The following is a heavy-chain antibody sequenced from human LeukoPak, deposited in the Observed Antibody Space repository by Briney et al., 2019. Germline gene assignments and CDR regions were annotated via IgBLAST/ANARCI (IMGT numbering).Heavy chain of an antibody. CDR1: GFTFSSYA. Sequence: GGSLRLSCAASGFTFSSYAMSWVRQAPGKGLEWVSAISGSGGSTYYADSVKGRFTISRDNSKNTLYLQMNSLRAEDTAVYYCAKEDCSGGSCYSPWGNEQPPDYWSQGTLVTVSS. CDR3: AKEDCSGGSCYSPWGNEQPPDY. CDR2: ISGSGGST. J-gene: IGHJ4*02. D-gene: IGHD2-15*01. V-gene: IGHV3-23*01.